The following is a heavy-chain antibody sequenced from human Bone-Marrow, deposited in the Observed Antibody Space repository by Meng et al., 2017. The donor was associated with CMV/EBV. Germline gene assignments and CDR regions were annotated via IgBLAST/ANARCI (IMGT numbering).Heavy chain of an antibody. J-gene: IGHJ6*02. D-gene: IGHD3-9*01. CDR2: IYSGGST. V-gene: IGHV3-66*02. Sequence: GESLKISCAASGFTVSSNYMSWVRQAPGKGLEWVSVIYSGGSTYYADSVKGRFTISRDNSKNTLYLQMNSLRAEDTAVYYCARDGPSAYYDILMDVWGQGTTVTVSS. CDR3: ARDGPSAYYDILMDV. CDR1: GFTVSSNY.